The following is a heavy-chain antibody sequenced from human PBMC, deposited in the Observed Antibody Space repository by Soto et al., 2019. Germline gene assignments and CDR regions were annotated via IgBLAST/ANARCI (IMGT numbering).Heavy chain of an antibody. J-gene: IGHJ4*02. CDR3: ARFGEGAVDY. V-gene: IGHV1-69*01. Sequence: QVQLVQSGAEVKKPGSSVKVSCKASGGTFGSYAISWVRQAPGQGLEWMGGIIPIFGTATYAQKFQGRVTITAYESTSTAYMELSSLRSEDTAVYYCARFGEGAVDYWGQGTLVTVSS. CDR1: GGTFGSYA. CDR2: IIPIFGTA. D-gene: IGHD3-10*01.